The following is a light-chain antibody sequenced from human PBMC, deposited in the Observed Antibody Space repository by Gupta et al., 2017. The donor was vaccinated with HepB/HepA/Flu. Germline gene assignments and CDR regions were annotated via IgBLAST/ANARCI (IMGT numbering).Light chain of an antibody. CDR1: QSIARNF. J-gene: IGKJ1*01. V-gene: IGKV3-20*01. Sequence: EIVLTQSPGTLSLSPGERATLSCRASQSIARNFLTWYQQKPGQAPRLLIYGASNRATGVPDRFSDSGSGTDFTLNISGLEPEDFGYYYCQQDGNSPVTFGQGTKVENK. CDR2: GAS. CDR3: QQDGNSPVT.